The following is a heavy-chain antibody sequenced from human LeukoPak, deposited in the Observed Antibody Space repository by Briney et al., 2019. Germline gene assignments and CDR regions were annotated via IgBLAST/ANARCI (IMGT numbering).Heavy chain of an antibody. Sequence: ASVTVSFKGSGYTFTGYYMHWVRQGPGQGLEWMGWINPNRGGTNYAQKFQGRVTMTRDTSISTAYMELSTLRSDDTAVYSCAREDSGSYFEPGAFDIWGQGTMVTVSS. CDR3: AREDSGSYFEPGAFDI. D-gene: IGHD1-26*01. J-gene: IGHJ3*02. CDR2: INPNRGGT. CDR1: GYTFTGYY. V-gene: IGHV1-2*02.